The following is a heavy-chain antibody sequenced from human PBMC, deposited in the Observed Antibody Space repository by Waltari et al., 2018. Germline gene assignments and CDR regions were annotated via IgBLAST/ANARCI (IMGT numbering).Heavy chain of an antibody. CDR1: GYNFRPYV. CDR3: ARVRASGGNSAFDI. D-gene: IGHD1-1*01. Sequence: QGQLVQSGAEVKKPGASVTVSCMASGYNFRPYVNSWVRQAPGQGLEWMGWINPYNGNTNDAQMVQDSVTLTTDTSTSTAYMELRSLTSADTAVYYCARVRASGGNSAFDIWGQGTMVTVSS. J-gene: IGHJ3*02. V-gene: IGHV1-18*01. CDR2: INPYNGNT.